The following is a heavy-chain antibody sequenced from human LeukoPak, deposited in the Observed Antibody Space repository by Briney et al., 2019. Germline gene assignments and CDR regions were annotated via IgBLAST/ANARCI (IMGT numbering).Heavy chain of an antibody. D-gene: IGHD1-26*01. CDR3: ARDRGVGATWPFGY. CDR1: GFTFSSYW. Sequence: GGSLRLSCAASGFTFSSYWMSWARQAPGKGLEWVANIKQDGSEKYYVDSVKGRFTISRDNAKNSLYLQMNSLRAEDTAVYYCARDRGVGATWPFGYWGQGTLVTVSS. J-gene: IGHJ4*02. V-gene: IGHV3-7*01. CDR2: IKQDGSEK.